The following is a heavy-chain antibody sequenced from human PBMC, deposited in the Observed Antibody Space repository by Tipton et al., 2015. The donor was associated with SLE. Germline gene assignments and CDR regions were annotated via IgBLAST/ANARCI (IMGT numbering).Heavy chain of an antibody. CDR2: IYYSGST. V-gene: IGHV4-59*11. Sequence: TLSLTCTVSGGSISSHYWSWFRQPPGKGLEWIGYIYYSGSTNYNPSLKSRVTISVDTSKNQFSLKLSSVTAADTAVYYCARLLVVYAFDIWGQGTMVTVSS. J-gene: IGHJ3*02. CDR1: GGSISSHY. D-gene: IGHD2-8*02. CDR3: ARLLVVYAFDI.